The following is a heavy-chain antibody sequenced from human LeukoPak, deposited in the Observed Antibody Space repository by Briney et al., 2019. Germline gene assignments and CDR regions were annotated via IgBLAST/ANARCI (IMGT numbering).Heavy chain of an antibody. CDR3: ARAKKGRPYYDFWSGYSYSYFDY. Sequence: ASVKVSCKASGGTFSNYAISWVRQAPGQGLEWMGGIIPIFGTAKYAQKFQGRVTITADKSTSTAYTELSSLRSEDPAVYYCARAKKGRPYYDFWSGYSYSYFDYWGQGTLVTVSS. J-gene: IGHJ4*02. V-gene: IGHV1-69*06. CDR1: GGTFSNYA. D-gene: IGHD3-3*01. CDR2: IIPIFGTA.